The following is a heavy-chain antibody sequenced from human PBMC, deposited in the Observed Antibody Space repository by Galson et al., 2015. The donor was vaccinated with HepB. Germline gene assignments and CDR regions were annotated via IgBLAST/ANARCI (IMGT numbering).Heavy chain of an antibody. J-gene: IGHJ3*01. CDR1: GFTFSSYS. D-gene: IGHD2/OR15-2a*01. CDR2: ISSSSSTI. V-gene: IGHV3-48*01. CDR3: ARDMDYFKG. Sequence: SLRLSCAASGFTFSSYSMNWVRQAPGKGLEWVSYISSSSSTIYYADSVKGRFTISRDNAKNSLYLQMNSLRAEDTAVYYCARDMDYFKGWGQGTMVTVSS.